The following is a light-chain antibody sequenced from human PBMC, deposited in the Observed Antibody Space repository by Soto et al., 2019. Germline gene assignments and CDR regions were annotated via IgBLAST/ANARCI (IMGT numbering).Light chain of an antibody. CDR3: QQYYNFPRT. V-gene: IGKV1D-8*01. CDR1: QGISSY. CDR2: GAS. Sequence: VIWMTQSPTLLSASTGDRVTINCRTSQGISSYLAWYQQKPGKAPELLIYGASTLQSGVPSRFSGSGSGTEFTLTISCLQSEDFATYYCQQYYNFPRTFGQGTKVEIK. J-gene: IGKJ1*01.